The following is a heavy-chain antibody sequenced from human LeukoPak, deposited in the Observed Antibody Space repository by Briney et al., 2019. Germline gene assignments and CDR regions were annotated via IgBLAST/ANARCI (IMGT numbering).Heavy chain of an antibody. CDR2: ISAYNGNT. J-gene: IGHJ6*03. Sequence: ASVKVSCKASGYTFTSYGISWVRQAPGQGLEWMGWISAYNGNTNDAQKLQGRVTMTTDTSTSTAYMELRSLRSDDTAVYYCARGGIAAAGTTYYYYYMDVWGKGTTVTVSS. CDR3: ARGGIAAAGTTYYYYYMDV. D-gene: IGHD6-13*01. V-gene: IGHV1-18*01. CDR1: GYTFTSYG.